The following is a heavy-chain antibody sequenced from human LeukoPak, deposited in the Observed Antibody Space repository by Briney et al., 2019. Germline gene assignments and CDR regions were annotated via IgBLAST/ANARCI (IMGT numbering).Heavy chain of an antibody. CDR3: AKEGGSQRPFDY. CDR1: GFTLSSYW. J-gene: IGHJ4*02. CDR2: IYSGGST. Sequence: GGSLRLSCGASGFTLSSYWMTWVRQAPGKGLEWVSVIYSGGSTYYADSVKGRFTISRDNSKNTLYLQMNSPRAEDTAVYYCAKEGGSQRPFDYWGQGTLVTVSS. D-gene: IGHD1-26*01. V-gene: IGHV3-23*03.